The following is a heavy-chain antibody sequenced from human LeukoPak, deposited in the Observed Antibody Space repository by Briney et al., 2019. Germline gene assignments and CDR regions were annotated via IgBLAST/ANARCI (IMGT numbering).Heavy chain of an antibody. V-gene: IGHV4-59*01. D-gene: IGHD3-10*01. CDR3: ASSYGSGPYYFDY. J-gene: IGHJ4*02. CDR1: GGSISSYY. Sequence: SETLSLTCTVSGGSISSYYWSWIRQPPGKGLEWIGYIYYSGSTNYNPSLKSRVTISVDTSKNQFSLKLSSVTAADTAVYYCASSYGSGPYYFDYWGQGTLVTVSS. CDR2: IYYSGST.